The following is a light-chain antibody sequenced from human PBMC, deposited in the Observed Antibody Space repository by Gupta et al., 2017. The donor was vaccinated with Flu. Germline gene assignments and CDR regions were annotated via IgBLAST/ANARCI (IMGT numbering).Light chain of an antibody. CDR3: SSYTSSSILV. V-gene: IGLV2-14*01. J-gene: IGLJ2*01. CDR2: EVS. CDR1: SSDVGYYDS. Sequence: QSALTQPASVSGSPGQSITISCTGSSSDVGYYDSVSWYQQHPDEAPKLMIYEVSDRPSGVSTRSSGSKSGNTASLTISGLQAEDEGDYYCSSYTSSSILVFGGGTKLTVL.